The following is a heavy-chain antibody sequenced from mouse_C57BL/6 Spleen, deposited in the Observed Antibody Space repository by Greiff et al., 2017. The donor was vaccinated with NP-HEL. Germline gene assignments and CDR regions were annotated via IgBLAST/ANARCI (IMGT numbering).Heavy chain of an antibody. CDR3: AGTTVVATDYFDY. V-gene: IGHV14-2*01. Sequence: VQLKQSGAELVKPGASVKLSCTASGFNIKDYYMHWVKQRTKQGLEWIGRIDPEDGETKYAPKFQGKATITADTSSNTAYLQLSSLTSEDTAVYYCAGTTVVATDYFDYWGQGTTLTVSS. CDR1: GFNIKDYY. CDR2: IDPEDGET. J-gene: IGHJ2*01. D-gene: IGHD1-1*01.